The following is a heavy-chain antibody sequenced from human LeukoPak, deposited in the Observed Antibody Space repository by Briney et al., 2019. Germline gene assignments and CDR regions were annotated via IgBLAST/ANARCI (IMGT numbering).Heavy chain of an antibody. D-gene: IGHD3-3*01. Sequence: GESLKISCTASGYSFTSYWISWVRQMPGKGLEWMGTIDPSDSYTNYSPSFQGHVTISADKSISTAYLQWSSLKASDTAMYYCARHQRVFGVVITHNWFDPWGQGTLVTVSS. CDR2: IDPSDSYT. CDR1: GYSFTSYW. V-gene: IGHV5-10-1*01. J-gene: IGHJ5*02. CDR3: ARHQRVFGVVITHNWFDP.